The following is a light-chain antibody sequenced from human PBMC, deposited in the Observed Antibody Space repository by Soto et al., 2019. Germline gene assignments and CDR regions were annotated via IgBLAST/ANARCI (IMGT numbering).Light chain of an antibody. V-gene: IGLV3-21*02. J-gene: IGLJ1*01. CDR1: NIGSES. CDR2: DDS. Sequence: SYELTQPPSVSVAPGQTARITCGGNNIGSESVHWYQQRPGQAPVLVVYDDSDRPSGIPERFSGSNSANTATLTISRVEAGDEADYYWQVWYSSTDLYVFGSGTKVTVL. CDR3: QVWYSSTDLYV.